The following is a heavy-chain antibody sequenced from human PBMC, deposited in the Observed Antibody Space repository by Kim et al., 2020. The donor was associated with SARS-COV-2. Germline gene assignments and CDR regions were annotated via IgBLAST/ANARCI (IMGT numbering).Heavy chain of an antibody. V-gene: IGHV4-39*01. Sequence: SETLSLTCTVSGGSISSSSYYWGWIRQPPGKGLEWIGSIYYSGSTYYNPSLKSRVTISVDTSKNQFSLKLSSVTAADTAVYYCARHEANYDFWSGYPWIFDYWGQGTLVTVSS. CDR3: ARHEANYDFWSGYPWIFDY. CDR2: IYYSGST. D-gene: IGHD3-3*01. J-gene: IGHJ4*02. CDR1: GGSISSSSYY.